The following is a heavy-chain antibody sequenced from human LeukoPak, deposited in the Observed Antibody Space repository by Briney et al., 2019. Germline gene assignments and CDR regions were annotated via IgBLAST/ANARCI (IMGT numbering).Heavy chain of an antibody. D-gene: IGHD5-12*01. J-gene: IGHJ4*02. V-gene: IGHV4-59*01. Sequence: SETLSLTCTVSGGSISSYYWSWIRQPPGKGLEWIGYIYYSGSTNYNPSLKSRVTISVDTSKNQFSLKLSSVTAADTAVYYCARLYSGYGTVDYWGQGTLVTVSS. CDR2: IYYSGST. CDR1: GGSISSYY. CDR3: ARLYSGYGTVDY.